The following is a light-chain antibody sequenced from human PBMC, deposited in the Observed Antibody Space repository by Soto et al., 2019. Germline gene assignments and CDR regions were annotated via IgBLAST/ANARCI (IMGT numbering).Light chain of an antibody. CDR3: QQYHDTGT. J-gene: IGKJ1*01. V-gene: IGKV3-20*01. Sequence: IVLTHSPGTLAFSPGERATRSCRPSQGFPSIYLACYRQKPAQAPRVLMHSLSGTATSIAARFSGSGSGTEFTLNICSRQSEDFAVYYCQQYHDTGTFAQGTKVDIK. CDR2: SLS. CDR1: QGFPSIY.